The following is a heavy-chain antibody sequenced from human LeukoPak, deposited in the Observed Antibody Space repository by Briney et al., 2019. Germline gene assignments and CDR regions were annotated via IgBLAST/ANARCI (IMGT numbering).Heavy chain of an antibody. V-gene: IGHV4-59*01. D-gene: IGHD6-13*01. CDR2: IYYSGSN. J-gene: IGHJ5*02. Sequence: SETLSLTCTVSGGSISGYYWTWIRQPPGKGLEWIGYIYYSGSNNYNPSLKSRVTMSVDTSKNQLSLKLSSVTAADTAVYYCTREEASAGNWFDPWGQGTLVTVSS. CDR1: GGSISGYY. CDR3: TREEASAGNWFDP.